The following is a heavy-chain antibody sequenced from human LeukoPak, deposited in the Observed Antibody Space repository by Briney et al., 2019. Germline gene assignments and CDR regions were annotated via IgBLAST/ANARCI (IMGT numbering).Heavy chain of an antibody. J-gene: IGHJ4*02. Sequence: PGGSLRLSCAASGFTFSSYWMSWVRQAPGKGLEWVANIKQDGSEKYYVDSVKGRFTISRENAKNSLYLQMNSLRAEDTAVYYCAREGGQQWLEYYFDYWGQGTLVTVSS. V-gene: IGHV3-7*03. D-gene: IGHD6-19*01. CDR1: GFTFSSYW. CDR3: AREGGQQWLEYYFDY. CDR2: IKQDGSEK.